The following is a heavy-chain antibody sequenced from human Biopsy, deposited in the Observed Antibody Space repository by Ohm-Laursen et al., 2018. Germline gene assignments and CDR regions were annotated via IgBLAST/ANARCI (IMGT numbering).Heavy chain of an antibody. J-gene: IGHJ3*01. CDR1: GASVSSGSYD. CDR3: ARGYAGLYEAFDF. Sequence: TLSLTCAVSGASVSSGSYDWSWIRQPPGKGLERIGNIYNDVSTKYNPSLRSRVTISADKSANQFFLKLRSVTAADTAVYYCARGYAGLYEAFDFWGQGTVVTVAS. D-gene: IGHD5-18*01. V-gene: IGHV4-61*01. CDR2: IYNDVST.